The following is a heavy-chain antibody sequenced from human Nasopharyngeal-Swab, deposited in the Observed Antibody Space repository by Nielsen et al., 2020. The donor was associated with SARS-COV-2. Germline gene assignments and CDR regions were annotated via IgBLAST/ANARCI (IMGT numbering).Heavy chain of an antibody. D-gene: IGHD4-17*01. V-gene: IGHV3-21*01. CDR1: GFTFSSYS. CDR3: ARDDGDYADY. CDR2: ISSSSSYI. Sequence: GESLRLSCAASGFTFSSYSMNWVRQAPGKGLEWVSSISSSSSYIYYADSVKGRFTISRDNAKNSLYLQMNSLRAEDTAVYYCARDDGDYADYWGQGTLVTVSS. J-gene: IGHJ4*02.